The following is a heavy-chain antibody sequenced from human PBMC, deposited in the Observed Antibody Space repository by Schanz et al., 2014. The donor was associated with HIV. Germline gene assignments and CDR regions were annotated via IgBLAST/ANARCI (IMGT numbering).Heavy chain of an antibody. CDR3: AKVVRFAMVTAPYYFDS. V-gene: IGHV3-30*18. J-gene: IGHJ4*02. CDR2: ISYDGVNK. D-gene: IGHD2-15*01. CDR1: GFSFDSFG. Sequence: QVQLVESGGGVVQPGRSLRLSCVASGFSFDSFGMHWVRQAPGKGLEWVAVISYDGVNKHFADSVKGRFTISRDNSKNTLYLQMNSLRAEDTAVYYCAKVVRFAMVTAPYYFDSWGQGTLVTFSS.